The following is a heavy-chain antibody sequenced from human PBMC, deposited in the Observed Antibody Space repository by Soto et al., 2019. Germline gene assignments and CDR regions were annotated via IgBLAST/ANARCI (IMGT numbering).Heavy chain of an antibody. Sequence: PSETLSLTCTVSGGSISSGGYYWSWIRQHPGKGLEWIGYIYYSGSTYYNPSLKSRVTISVDTSKNQFSLKLSSVTAADTAVYYCARVSATVTIYYFDYWGQGTLVTVSS. D-gene: IGHD4-17*01. CDR3: ARVSATVTIYYFDY. J-gene: IGHJ4*02. CDR2: IYYSGST. V-gene: IGHV4-31*03. CDR1: GGSISSGGYY.